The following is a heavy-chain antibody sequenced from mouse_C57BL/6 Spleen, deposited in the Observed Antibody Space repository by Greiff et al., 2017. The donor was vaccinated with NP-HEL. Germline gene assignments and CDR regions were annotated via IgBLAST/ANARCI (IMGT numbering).Heavy chain of an antibody. CDR3: TKTTVYYFDY. Sequence: QVQLQQSGAELVRPGASVTLSCKASGYTFTDYEMHWVKQTPVHGLEWIGAIDPETGGTAYNQKFKGKAILTADKSSSTAYMELRSLTSEDSAVYYCTKTTVYYFDYWGQGTTRTVSS. D-gene: IGHD1-1*01. CDR1: GYTFTDYE. V-gene: IGHV1-15*01. CDR2: IDPETGGT. J-gene: IGHJ2*01.